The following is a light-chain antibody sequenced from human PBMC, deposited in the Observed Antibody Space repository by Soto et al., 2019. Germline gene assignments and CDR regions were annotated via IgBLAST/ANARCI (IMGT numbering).Light chain of an antibody. J-gene: IGKJ1*01. Sequence: DIQMTQSPSSVSAPVGDRVTITCRASQDISSWLGWYQQKPGKAPKLLIYVSSTLQSGVPSRFSGSGSGTEFTLTISSLQPEDFATYYCQQANTFPRTFGQGTKVDIK. CDR2: VSS. CDR1: QDISSW. CDR3: QQANTFPRT. V-gene: IGKV1-12*01.